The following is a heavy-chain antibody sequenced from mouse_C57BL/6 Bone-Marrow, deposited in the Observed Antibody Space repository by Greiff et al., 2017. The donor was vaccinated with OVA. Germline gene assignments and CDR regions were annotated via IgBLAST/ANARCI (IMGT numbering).Heavy chain of an antibody. CDR1: GYTFTSYW. CDR3: ARPLLWHYYAMDY. Sequence: QVQLQQSGAELVKPGASVKLSCKASGYTFTSYWMHWVKQRPGQGLEWIGMIHPNSGSTNYNEKFKSKATLTVDKSSSTAYMQLSSLTSEDSAVYYCARPLLWHYYAMDYWGQGTSVTVSS. J-gene: IGHJ4*01. D-gene: IGHD2-1*01. CDR2: IHPNSGST. V-gene: IGHV1-64*01.